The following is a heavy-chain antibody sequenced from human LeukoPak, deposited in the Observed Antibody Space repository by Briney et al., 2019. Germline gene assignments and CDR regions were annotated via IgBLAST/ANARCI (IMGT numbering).Heavy chain of an antibody. CDR1: GYTFTGYY. Sequence: GASVKVSCKASGYTFTGYYMHWVRQAPGQGLEWMGRINPNSGGTNYAQKFQGRVTMTRDTSMSTAYMELSRLRSDDTAVYYCARGRLEGNYYDSSGYQTFDYWGQGTLVTVSS. J-gene: IGHJ4*02. V-gene: IGHV1-2*06. D-gene: IGHD3-22*01. CDR3: ARGRLEGNYYDSSGYQTFDY. CDR2: INPNSGGT.